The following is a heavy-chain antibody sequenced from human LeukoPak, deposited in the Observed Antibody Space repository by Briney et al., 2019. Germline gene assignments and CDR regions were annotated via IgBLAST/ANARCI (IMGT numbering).Heavy chain of an antibody. CDR3: AKGLAVVVVAAVDY. CDR1: GFTFSSYA. D-gene: IGHD2-15*01. Sequence: PGASLRLSCAASGFTFSSYAMSWVRQAPGKGLEWVSAISGSGGSTYYADSVKGRFTISRDNSKNTLYLQMNSLRAEDTAVYYCAKGLAVVVVAAVDYWGRGTLVTVSS. V-gene: IGHV3-23*01. CDR2: ISGSGGST. J-gene: IGHJ4*02.